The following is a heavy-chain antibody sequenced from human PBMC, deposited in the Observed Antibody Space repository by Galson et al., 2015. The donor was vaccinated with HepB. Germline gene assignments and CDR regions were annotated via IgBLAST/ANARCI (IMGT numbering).Heavy chain of an antibody. V-gene: IGHV3-13*05. CDR1: GFTFSSYD. CDR2: IGTAGDP. Sequence: SLRLSCAASGFTFSSYDMHWVRQATGKGLEWVSAIGTAGDPYYPGSVKGRFTISRENAKNSLYLQMNSLRAGDTAVYYCARGTHYYGSGSYNWYFDLWGRAPWSLSPQ. J-gene: IGHJ2*01. D-gene: IGHD3-10*01. CDR3: ARGTHYYGSGSYNWYFDL.